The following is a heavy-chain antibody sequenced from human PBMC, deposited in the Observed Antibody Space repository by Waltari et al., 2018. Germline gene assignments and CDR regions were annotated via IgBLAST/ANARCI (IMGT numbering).Heavy chain of an antibody. D-gene: IGHD3-3*01. CDR1: GFTFSSYT. J-gene: IGHJ5*02. CDR2: ISGGGGA. V-gene: IGHV3-23*04. CDR3: ANLLS. Sequence: EVQLVESGGDLVQPGGSLRLSCAASGFTFSSYTIYWVRQAPGKGLEWVSAISGGGGAYYAYSVKGRFTISRDNSRNTVFLQMNTLRVEDTAVYYCANLLSWGQGTTVAVSS.